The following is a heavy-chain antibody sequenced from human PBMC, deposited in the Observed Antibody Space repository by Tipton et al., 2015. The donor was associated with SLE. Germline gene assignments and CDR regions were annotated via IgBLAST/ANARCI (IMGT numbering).Heavy chain of an antibody. CDR2: INSGGFT. V-gene: IGHV3-53*01. CDR1: GFTFNRYW. D-gene: IGHD3-22*01. Sequence: SLRLSCAASGFTFNRYWMHWVRQAPGKGLEWVSIINSGGFTYYADSVKGRFTISRDSSKNTLYLQMNGLRAEDTAVYYCARLDVGGYGTLEYWGQGALVTVSS. CDR3: ARLDVGGYGTLEY. J-gene: IGHJ4*02.